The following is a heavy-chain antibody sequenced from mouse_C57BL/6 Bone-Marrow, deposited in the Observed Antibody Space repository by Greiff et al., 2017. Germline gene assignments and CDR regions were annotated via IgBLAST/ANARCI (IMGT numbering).Heavy chain of an antibody. CDR1: GYTFTSYW. Sequence: VQLQQPGAELVKPGASVKLSCKASGYTFTSYWMQWVKPRPGQGLEWIGEIDPSDSDTNYNQKFKGKATLTVDTSSSTAYMQLSSLTSEDSAVYYCARHDYDGDYYAMDYWGQGTSVTVSS. CDR3: ARHDYDGDYYAMDY. J-gene: IGHJ4*01. CDR2: IDPSDSDT. D-gene: IGHD2-4*01. V-gene: IGHV1-50*01.